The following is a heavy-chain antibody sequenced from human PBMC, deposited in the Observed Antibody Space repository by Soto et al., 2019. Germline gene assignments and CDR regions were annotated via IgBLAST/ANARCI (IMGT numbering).Heavy chain of an antibody. CDR3: ARDAIGSIDY. D-gene: IGHD1-26*01. CDR2: ISVYNGKT. Sequence: QVQLVQSGAEVKKPGASVKVSCKASGYNFTHYGISWLRQAPRQGLEWMGWISVYNGKTDYVQKFQGRVTMTTDTSTSTAYMEVSSLTSDDTAMFYCARDAIGSIDYWGQGTLVTVSS. J-gene: IGHJ4*02. CDR1: GYNFTHYG. V-gene: IGHV1-18*01.